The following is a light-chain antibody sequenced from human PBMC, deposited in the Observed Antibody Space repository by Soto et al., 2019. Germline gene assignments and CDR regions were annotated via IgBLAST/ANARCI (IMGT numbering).Light chain of an antibody. J-gene: IGKJ5*01. Sequence: DIQMTQSPSSLSASVGDTVSITCLSSQDVGRWLSWYQQKPGKAPKILIFATSTLQSGVPSRFSGSGSGTDFTLTITSLQSEDFATYYCQQARSFPVTFGQGTRLEI. CDR1: QDVGRW. CDR3: QQARSFPVT. V-gene: IGKV1D-12*01. CDR2: ATS.